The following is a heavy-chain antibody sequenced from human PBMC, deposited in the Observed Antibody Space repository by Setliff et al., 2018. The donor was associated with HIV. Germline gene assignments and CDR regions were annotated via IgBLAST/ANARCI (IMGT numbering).Heavy chain of an antibody. CDR2: INAGNGNT. Sequence: ASVKVSCKASGYTFTSYAMHWVRQAPGQRLEWMGWINAGNGNTKYSQKFQGRVTITRDTSASTAYMELSSLRSEDTAVYYCASPQPQGANQLLWSFDSWGQGALVTVSS. CDR3: ASPQPQGANQLLWSFDS. CDR1: GYTFTSYA. D-gene: IGHD2-2*01. V-gene: IGHV1-3*01. J-gene: IGHJ4*02.